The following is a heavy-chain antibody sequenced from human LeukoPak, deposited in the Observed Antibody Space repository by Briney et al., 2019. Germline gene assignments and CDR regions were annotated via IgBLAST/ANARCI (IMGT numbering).Heavy chain of an antibody. D-gene: IGHD3-22*01. CDR3: ARGPPYYYDSSGYYSDY. Sequence: GGSLRLSCAASGFTFSSYSMNWVRQAPGEGLEWVSSISSSSSYIYYADSVKGRFTISRDNAKNSLYLQMNSLRAEDTAVYYCARGPPYYYDSSGYYSDYWGQGTLVTVSS. J-gene: IGHJ4*02. CDR2: ISSSSSYI. V-gene: IGHV3-21*01. CDR1: GFTFSSYS.